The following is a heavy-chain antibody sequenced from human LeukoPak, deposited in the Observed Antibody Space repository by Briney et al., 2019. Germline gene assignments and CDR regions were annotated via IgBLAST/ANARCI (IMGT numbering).Heavy chain of an antibody. J-gene: IGHJ4*02. CDR3: ANLHYDILTGYIYYFDY. V-gene: IGHV3-23*01. Sequence: GGSLRLSCAASGFTFSSYGMSWVRQAPGKGLEWVSAIETGGASTYYADSVKGRFTISRDNSKNTLYLQMNSLRAEDTAVYYCANLHYDILTGYIYYFDYWGQGTLVTVSS. D-gene: IGHD3-9*01. CDR1: GFTFSSYG. CDR2: IETGGAST.